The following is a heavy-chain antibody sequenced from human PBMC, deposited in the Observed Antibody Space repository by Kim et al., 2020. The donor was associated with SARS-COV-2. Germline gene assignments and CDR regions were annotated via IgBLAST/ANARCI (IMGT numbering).Heavy chain of an antibody. D-gene: IGHD1-26*01. CDR2: ISWNSGSI. CDR1: GFTFDDYA. V-gene: IGHV3-9*01. J-gene: IGHJ3*02. CDR3: AKVGVGATRGAFDI. Sequence: GGSLRLSCAASGFTFDDYAMHWVRQAPGKGLEWVSGISWNSGSIGYADSVKGRFTISRDNAKNSLYLQMNSLRAEDTALYYCAKVGVGATRGAFDIWGQGTMVTVSS.